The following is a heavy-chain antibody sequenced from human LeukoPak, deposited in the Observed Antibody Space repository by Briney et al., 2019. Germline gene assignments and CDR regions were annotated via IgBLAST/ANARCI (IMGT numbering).Heavy chain of an antibody. D-gene: IGHD6-6*01. CDR3: ERDTSSSSSRGYFDY. CDR1: GYTFTGYY. V-gene: IGHV1-2*02. CDR2: INPNSGGT. J-gene: IGHJ4*02. Sequence: ASVKVSCKASGYTFTGYYMHWVRQAPGQGLEWMGWINPNSGGTNYAQKFQGRVTVTRDTSISTAYMELSRLRSDDTAVYYCERDTSSSSSRGYFDYWGQGTLVTVSS.